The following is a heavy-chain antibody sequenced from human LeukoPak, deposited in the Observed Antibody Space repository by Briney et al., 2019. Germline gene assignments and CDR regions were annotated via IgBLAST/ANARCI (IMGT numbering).Heavy chain of an antibody. J-gene: IGHJ5*02. V-gene: IGHV3-23*01. CDR1: GFTFSSYG. D-gene: IGHD5-18*01. Sequence: PGGSLRLSCAASGFTFSSYGMSWVRQAPGKGLEWVSAISGSGGSTYCADSVKGRFTISRDNSKNTLYLQMNSLRAEDTAVYYCAKDGVSWRYSYGFDHWGQGTLVTVSS. CDR2: ISGSGGST. CDR3: AKDGVSWRYSYGFDH.